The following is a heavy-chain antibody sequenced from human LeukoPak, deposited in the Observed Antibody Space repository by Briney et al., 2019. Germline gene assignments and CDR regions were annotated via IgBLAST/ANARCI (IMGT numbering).Heavy chain of an antibody. J-gene: IGHJ6*02. CDR3: ARDPETETGWYYYGMDV. Sequence: PSETLSLTCTVSGASISDYYWSWIRQPPGKGLEWVSVIYSGGSTYYADSVKGRFTITRDNSKNTVYLQMNSLRAEDTAVYYCARDPETETGWYYYGMDVWGQGTTVTVSS. CDR2: IYSGGST. D-gene: IGHD1-1*01. CDR1: GASISDYY. V-gene: IGHV3-53*01.